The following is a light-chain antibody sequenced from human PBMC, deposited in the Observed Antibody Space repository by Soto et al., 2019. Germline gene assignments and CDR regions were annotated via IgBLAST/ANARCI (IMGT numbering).Light chain of an antibody. CDR3: QQFGSSPWT. Sequence: EIVLTQSPGTLSLSPGERATLSCRASQSISSSYLAWYQQKPGQAPRLLISGATSRATGIPDRFSGSGSGTDFTLTISRLEPEDFAVYYCQQFGSSPWTFGQGTKVDIK. CDR2: GAT. CDR1: QSISSSY. V-gene: IGKV3-20*01. J-gene: IGKJ1*01.